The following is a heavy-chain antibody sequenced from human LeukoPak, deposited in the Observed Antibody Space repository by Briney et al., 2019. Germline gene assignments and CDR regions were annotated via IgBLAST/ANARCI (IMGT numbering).Heavy chain of an antibody. CDR3: AKAVIEFHYGSGDAFDI. Sequence: ASVKVSCKASGYTFTGYYMHWVRQAPGQGLEWMGWINPDRGDTNYAQKFQGRVTMTRDTSIATAYMELSRLRSDDTAVYFCAKAVIEFHYGSGDAFDIWGQGTMVTVSS. CDR2: INPDRGDT. CDR1: GYTFTGYY. J-gene: IGHJ3*02. V-gene: IGHV1-2*02. D-gene: IGHD3-10*01.